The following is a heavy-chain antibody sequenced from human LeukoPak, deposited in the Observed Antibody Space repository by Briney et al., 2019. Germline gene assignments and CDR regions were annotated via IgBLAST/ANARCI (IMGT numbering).Heavy chain of an antibody. Sequence: ASVKVSCKASGYTFTSYGISWARQAPGQGLEWMGWISAYNGNTNYAQKLQGRVTMTTDTSTSTAYMELRSLRSDDTAVYYCARDNWYSGSYYVDYFDYWGQGTLVTVSS. J-gene: IGHJ4*02. V-gene: IGHV1-18*01. CDR1: GYTFTSYG. CDR2: ISAYNGNT. CDR3: ARDNWYSGSYYVDYFDY. D-gene: IGHD1-26*01.